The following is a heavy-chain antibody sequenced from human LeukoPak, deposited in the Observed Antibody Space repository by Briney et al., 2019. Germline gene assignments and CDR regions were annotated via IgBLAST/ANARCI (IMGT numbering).Heavy chain of an antibody. Sequence: ASVKVSCKASGYTFTCYYMHWVRQAPGQGLEWMGWINPNSGGTNYAQKFQGRVTMTRDTSISTAYMELSRLRSDDTAVYYCARNYGSGSYYCAFDIWGQGTMVTVSS. CDR1: GYTFTCYY. D-gene: IGHD3-10*01. J-gene: IGHJ3*02. V-gene: IGHV1-2*02. CDR3: ARNYGSGSYYCAFDI. CDR2: INPNSGGT.